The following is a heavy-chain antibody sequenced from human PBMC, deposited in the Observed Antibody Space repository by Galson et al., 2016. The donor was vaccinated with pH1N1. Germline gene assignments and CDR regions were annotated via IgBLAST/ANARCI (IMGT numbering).Heavy chain of an antibody. CDR1: GYTFTTYG. J-gene: IGHJ4*02. D-gene: IGHD2-15*01. CDR2: ISNYTGNE. CDR3: ASRRMLEFSGGSYYLDS. Sequence: SVKVSCKASGYTFTTYGIDWVRQAPGQGLEWMGWISNYTGNEKYAQKFQGRLTLTTDPFTNIAYMELGSLTADDTATYYCASRRMLEFSGGSYYLDSWGQGTLVTVSS. V-gene: IGHV1-18*01.